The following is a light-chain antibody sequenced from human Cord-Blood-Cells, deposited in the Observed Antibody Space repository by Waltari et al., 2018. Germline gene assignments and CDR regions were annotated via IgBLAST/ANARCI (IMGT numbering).Light chain of an antibody. CDR2: QLS. J-gene: IGLJ2*01. CDR3: SSYAGSNNYVV. CDR1: SSAVGGYNY. V-gene: IGLV2-8*01. Sequence: QSALTQPPSASGSPGQSVTIPRTGTSSAVGGYNYVSWYQQHPGKAPKLMIYQLSKRPSGVPDRFSGSKSGNTASLTVSGLQAEDEADYYCSSYAGSNNYVVFGGGTKLTVL.